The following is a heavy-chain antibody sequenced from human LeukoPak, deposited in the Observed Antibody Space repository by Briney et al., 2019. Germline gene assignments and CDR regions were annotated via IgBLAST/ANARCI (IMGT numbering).Heavy chain of an antibody. J-gene: IGHJ4*02. CDR2: ISSSGSTI. D-gene: IGHD6-13*01. Sequence: AGGSLRLSCAASGFTFSSYEMNWVRQAPGKGLEWVSYISSSGSTIYYADSVKGRFTISRDNAKNSLYLQMNSLGAEDTAVYYCARAPEGAAAGTNYWGQGTLVTVSS. CDR1: GFTFSSYE. CDR3: ARAPEGAAAGTNY. V-gene: IGHV3-48*03.